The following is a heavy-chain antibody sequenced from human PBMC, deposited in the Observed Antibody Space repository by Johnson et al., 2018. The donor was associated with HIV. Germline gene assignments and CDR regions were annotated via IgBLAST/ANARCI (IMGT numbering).Heavy chain of an antibody. CDR1: GFTCSSYA. CDR2: ISSRGGAM. CDR3: ARAGIAAALGAFDI. Sequence: EVQLVESGGGLIQPGGSLRLSCAASGFTCSSYAMSWVRQAPGKGLEWVSYISSRGGAMDYAAFVKGRFTISRDNAKDSQCMKMHSLRAGATAVYYCARAGIAAALGAFDIWGQGTMVTVSS. V-gene: IGHV3-48*04. J-gene: IGHJ3*02. D-gene: IGHD6-13*01.